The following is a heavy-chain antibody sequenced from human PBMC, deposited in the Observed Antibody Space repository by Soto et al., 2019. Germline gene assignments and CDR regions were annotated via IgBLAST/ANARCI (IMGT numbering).Heavy chain of an antibody. CDR1: GTTFSSYS. D-gene: IGHD2-2*01. CDR3: ARAQDNVVVPAAFDY. Sequence: GGPLRLSCAASGTTFSSYSMNWVRQAPGKGLEWVSSISSSSSDTNYADSVKSRVTISRDNAKSSLHLQMSSLRAEDTAMYYCARAQDNVVVPAAFDYWGQGTMVTVSS. CDR2: ISSSSSDT. J-gene: IGHJ4*01. V-gene: IGHV3-21*01.